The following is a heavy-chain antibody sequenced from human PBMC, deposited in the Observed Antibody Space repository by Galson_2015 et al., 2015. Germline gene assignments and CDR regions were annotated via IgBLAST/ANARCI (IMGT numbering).Heavy chain of an antibody. CDR2: LSHTGSSI. J-gene: IGHJ4*02. CDR3: AKDRRAVVMSAIDN. D-gene: IGHD2-21*02. V-gene: IGHV3-23*01. Sequence: SLRLSCAASGFTFSSSAMNWVRQAPGKGLEWVSALSHTGSSIYYADSVKGRFTISRDNSKNTLYLHLNSLRADDTAVYYCAKDRRAVVMSAIDNCGQGTQVTVSS. CDR1: GFTFSSSA.